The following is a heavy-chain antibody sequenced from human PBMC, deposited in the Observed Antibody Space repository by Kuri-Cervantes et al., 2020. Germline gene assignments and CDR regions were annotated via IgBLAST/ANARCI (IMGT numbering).Heavy chain of an antibody. CDR3: ARGDYGDPLDY. D-gene: IGHD4-17*01. Sequence: GSLRLSCTVSGGSISSYDWSWIRQPPGKGLEWIGYIYHSGSTYYNPSLKSRVTISVDRSKNQFSLKLSSVTAADTAVYYCARGDYGDPLDYWGQGTLVTVSS. CDR2: IYHSGST. CDR1: GGSISSYD. J-gene: IGHJ4*02. V-gene: IGHV4-59*12.